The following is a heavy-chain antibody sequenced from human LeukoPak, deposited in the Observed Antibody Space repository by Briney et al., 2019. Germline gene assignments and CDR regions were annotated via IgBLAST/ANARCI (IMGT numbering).Heavy chain of an antibody. V-gene: IGHV3-23*01. J-gene: IGHJ4*02. Sequence: GGSLRLSCAASGFTFSSYAMSWVRQAPGKGLEWVSAISGSGGSTYYADSVKGRFTISRDNAKNSLYLQMNSLRAEDTAVYYCAVTEAGTTTSFDYWGQGTLVTVSS. CDR1: GFTFSSYA. CDR3: AVTEAGTTTSFDY. D-gene: IGHD1-1*01. CDR2: ISGSGGST.